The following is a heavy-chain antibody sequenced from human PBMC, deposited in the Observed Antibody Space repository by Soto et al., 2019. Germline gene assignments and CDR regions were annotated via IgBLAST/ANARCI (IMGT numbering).Heavy chain of an antibody. V-gene: IGHV4-59*12. Sequence: SETLSLTCSVSNGSISGFYWAWIRQPPGKILEWIGYIHYSGRTDYNPSLTSRATMSVDTSKNQFSLNLKSITAADTAVYYCVRVGVGIGNHFDSWGRGTLVTVSS. J-gene: IGHJ4*02. CDR3: VRVGVGIGNHFDS. D-gene: IGHD1-26*01. CDR2: IHYSGRT. CDR1: NGSISGFY.